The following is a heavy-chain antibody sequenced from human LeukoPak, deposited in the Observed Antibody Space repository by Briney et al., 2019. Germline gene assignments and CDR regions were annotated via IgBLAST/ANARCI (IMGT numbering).Heavy chain of an antibody. CDR2: MNPNSGNT. Sequence: ASLKVSCKPSGYTFTSYDINWVRQAPGQGLEWMGWMNPNSGNTGYAQKFQGRVTMTRNTSINTPYMELSSLRSEDTAVYYCARRLDDCSYGICLHYWGQGTLVTVSS. D-gene: IGHD2-8*01. V-gene: IGHV1-8*01. CDR1: GYTFTSYD. J-gene: IGHJ4*02. CDR3: ARRLDDCSYGICLHY.